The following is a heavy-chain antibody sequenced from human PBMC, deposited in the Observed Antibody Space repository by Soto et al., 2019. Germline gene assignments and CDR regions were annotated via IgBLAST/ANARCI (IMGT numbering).Heavy chain of an antibody. CDR2: INHSGST. Sequence: SETLSLTCAVYGGSFSGYYWSWIRQPPGKGLEWIGEINHSGSTNYNPSLKSRVTISVDTSKNQFSLKLSSVTAADTAVYYCARGSRITIFGVVIVNWFDPWAQGNLVTVS. CDR1: GGSFSGYY. V-gene: IGHV4-34*01. J-gene: IGHJ5*02. D-gene: IGHD3-3*01. CDR3: ARGSRITIFGVVIVNWFDP.